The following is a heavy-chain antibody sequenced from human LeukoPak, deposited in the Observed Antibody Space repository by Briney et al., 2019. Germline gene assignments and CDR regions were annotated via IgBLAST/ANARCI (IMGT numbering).Heavy chain of an antibody. V-gene: IGHV4-61*02. CDR2: IYTSGST. Sequence: SETLSLTCTVSGGSISSSSYYWSWIRQPAGKGLEWIGRIYTSGSTNYNPSLKSRVTISVDTSKNQFSLKLSSVTAADTAVYYCARGRDGYSHWGQGTLVTVSS. CDR1: GGSISSSSYY. D-gene: IGHD5-24*01. CDR3: ARGRDGYSH. J-gene: IGHJ4*02.